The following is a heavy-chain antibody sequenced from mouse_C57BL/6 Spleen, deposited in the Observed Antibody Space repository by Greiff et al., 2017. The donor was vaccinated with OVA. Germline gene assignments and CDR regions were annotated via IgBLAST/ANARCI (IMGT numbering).Heavy chain of an antibody. D-gene: IGHD1-1*01. CDR1: GYAFSSSW. Sequence: VQLQQSGPELVKPGASVKISCKASGYAFSSSWMNWVKQRPGKGLEWIGRIYPGDGDTNYNGKFTGKATLTADKSSSTAYMQLSSLTSEDSAVYFCARSLRGYFDVWGTGTTVTVSS. CDR2: IYPGDGDT. J-gene: IGHJ1*03. V-gene: IGHV1-82*01. CDR3: ARSLRGYFDV.